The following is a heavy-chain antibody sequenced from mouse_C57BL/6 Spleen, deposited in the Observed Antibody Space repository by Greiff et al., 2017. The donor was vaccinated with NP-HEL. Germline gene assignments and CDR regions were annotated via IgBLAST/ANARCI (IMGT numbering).Heavy chain of an antibody. CDR3: ARGGSRLTMDY. V-gene: IGHV5-16*01. CDR2: INYDGSST. J-gene: IGHJ4*01. CDR1: GFTFSDYY. Sequence: DVKLVESEGGLVQPGSSMKLSCTASGFTFSDYYMAWVRQVPEKGLEWVSNINYDGSSTYYLDSLKSRFIISRDNAKNILYLQMSSLKSEDTATYYCARGGSRLTMDYWGQGTSVTVSS.